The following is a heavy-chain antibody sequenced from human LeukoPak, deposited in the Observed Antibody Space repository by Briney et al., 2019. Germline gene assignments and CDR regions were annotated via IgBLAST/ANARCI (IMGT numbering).Heavy chain of an antibody. CDR3: AKDLAANGYYYYGMDV. Sequence: PGGSLRLSCAASGFTFISYAMSWVRQAPGKGLEWVSAISGSGGSTYYADSVKGRFTISRDNSKNTLYLQMNSLRAEDTAVYYCAKDLAANGYYYYGMDVWGQGTTVTVSS. V-gene: IGHV3-23*01. CDR2: ISGSGGST. CDR1: GFTFISYA. J-gene: IGHJ6*02. D-gene: IGHD6-13*01.